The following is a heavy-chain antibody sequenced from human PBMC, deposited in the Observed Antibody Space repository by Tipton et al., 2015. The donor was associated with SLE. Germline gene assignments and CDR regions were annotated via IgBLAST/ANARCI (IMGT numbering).Heavy chain of an antibody. J-gene: IGHJ5*02. CDR2: IYYSGST. CDR1: GGSISSSRYY. D-gene: IGHD1-26*01. CDR3: ARGATTKTWFDP. V-gene: IGHV4-39*07. Sequence: TLSLTCTVSGGSISSSRYYWGWIRQPPGKGLEWIGSIYYSGSTYYNPSLKSRVTISVDTSTNQFSLKLSSVTAADTAVYYCARGATTKTWFDPWGQGTLVTVSS.